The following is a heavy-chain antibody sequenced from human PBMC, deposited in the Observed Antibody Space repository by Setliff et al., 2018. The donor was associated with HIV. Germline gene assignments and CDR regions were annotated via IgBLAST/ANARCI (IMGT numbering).Heavy chain of an antibody. CDR3: AREVVVAGVHYYNMDV. Sequence: ASVKVSCKASGYTFTNYDINWVRQAPGQGLEWMGWINTNTGNPTYAQGFTGRFVFSLDTSVSTAYLQISSLKAEDTAVYYCAREVVVAGVHYYNMDVWGKGTTVTVSS. V-gene: IGHV7-4-1*02. D-gene: IGHD2-15*01. CDR2: INTNTGNP. CDR1: GYTFTNYD. J-gene: IGHJ6*03.